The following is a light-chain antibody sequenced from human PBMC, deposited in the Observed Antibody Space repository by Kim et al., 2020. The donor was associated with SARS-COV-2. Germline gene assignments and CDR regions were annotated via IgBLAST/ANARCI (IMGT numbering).Light chain of an antibody. CDR3: QAWDSSTAV. CDR1: KLGDKY. V-gene: IGLV3-1*01. Sequence: SYELTQPPSVSVSPGQTASITCSGDKLGDKYACWYQQKPGQSPVLVIYQDSKRPSGIPERFSGSISGNTATLTISGTQAMDEADYYCQAWDSSTAVFGGGTQLT. J-gene: IGLJ3*02. CDR2: QDS.